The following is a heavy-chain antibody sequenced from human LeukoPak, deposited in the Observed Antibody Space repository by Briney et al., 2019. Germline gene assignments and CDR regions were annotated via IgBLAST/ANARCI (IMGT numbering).Heavy chain of an antibody. Sequence: SVKLSCKASGGTFGSYAISWVRQAPAQGLEWMGGIIPIFGTAKYAQKFQGRVTITTGESTSTAYMELSSLRSEDTAVYYCARGGMTTVTKRWFDPWGEGRLVTVSS. CDR3: ARGGMTTVTKRWFDP. CDR2: IIPIFGTA. D-gene: IGHD4-17*01. CDR1: GGTFGSYA. J-gene: IGHJ5*02. V-gene: IGHV1-69*05.